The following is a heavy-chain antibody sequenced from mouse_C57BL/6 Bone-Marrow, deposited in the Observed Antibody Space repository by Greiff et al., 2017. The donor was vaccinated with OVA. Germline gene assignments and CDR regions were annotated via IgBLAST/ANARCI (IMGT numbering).Heavy chain of an antibody. CDR3: TSLLRPRYFDV. CDR1: GFTFSDAW. J-gene: IGHJ1*03. V-gene: IGHV6-6*01. Sequence: EVQRVESGGGLVQPGGSMKLSCAASGFTFSDAWMDWVRQSPEKGLEWVAEIRNKANNHATYYAESVKGRFTISRDDSKSSVYLQMNSLRAEDTGIYYCTSLLRPRYFDVWGTGTTVTVSS. CDR2: IRNKANNHAT. D-gene: IGHD1-2*01.